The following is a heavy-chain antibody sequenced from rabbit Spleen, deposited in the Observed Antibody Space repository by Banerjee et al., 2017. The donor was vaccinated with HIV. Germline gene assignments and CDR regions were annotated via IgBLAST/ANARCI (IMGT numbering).Heavy chain of an antibody. D-gene: IGHD8-1*01. J-gene: IGHJ6*01. CDR1: GIDFSSYYY. CDR3: TRNLEDYAGSSDWDL. Sequence: QQQLEESGGGLVKPGGTLTLTCKVSGIDFSSYYYMCWVRQAPGKGLELIACIYIVRGSTGYASWVNGRFPSSRSTSLNTVDLKMTSLTVADTATYFCTRNLEDYAGSSDWDLWGPGTLVTVS. V-gene: IGHV1S43*01. CDR2: IYIVRGST.